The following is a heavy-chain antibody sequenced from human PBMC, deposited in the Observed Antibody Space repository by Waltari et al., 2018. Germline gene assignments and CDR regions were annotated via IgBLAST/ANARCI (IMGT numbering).Heavy chain of an antibody. D-gene: IGHD3-3*01. V-gene: IGHV3-21*01. CDR3: GRDWSGWDT. CDR2: ISSGSTYI. J-gene: IGHJ5*02. Sequence: VKRVGLGGGPVRLGGSLRLPGVASGFTSRSYSMTWVRKAPGKGRGWVSSISSGSTYIYYADSVKGRFTISRDDAKNSLFLQMSSLRDEDTAVYYCGRDWSGWDTWGQGTLVTVSS. CDR1: GFTSRSYS.